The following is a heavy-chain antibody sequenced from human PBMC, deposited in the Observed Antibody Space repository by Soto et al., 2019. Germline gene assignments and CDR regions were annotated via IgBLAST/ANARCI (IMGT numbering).Heavy chain of an antibody. CDR1: GFTFSSYA. CDR2: ISYDGSNK. J-gene: IGHJ4*02. CDR3: VRDKSPYSSGWHNRHFDY. D-gene: IGHD6-19*01. V-gene: IGHV3-30-3*01. Sequence: QVQLVESGGGVVQPGRSLRLSCAASGFTFSSYAMQWVRQAPGKGLEWVAVISYDGSNKYYAASVNGRFTISRDKSQKLYLQTNGLRGEDTAVYYCVRDKSPYSSGWHNRHFDYWGQGTLVTVSS.